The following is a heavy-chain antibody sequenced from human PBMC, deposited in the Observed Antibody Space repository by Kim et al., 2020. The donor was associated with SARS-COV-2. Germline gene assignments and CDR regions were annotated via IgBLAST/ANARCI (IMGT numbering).Heavy chain of an antibody. Sequence: SLRLSCAASGFTFSSYGMHWVRQAPGKGLEWVAVISYDGSNKYYADSVKGRFTISRDNSKNTLYLQMNSLRAEDTAVYYCAKDQVPAQMSPFDYWGQGT. CDR2: ISYDGSNK. D-gene: IGHD2-2*01. V-gene: IGHV3-30*18. J-gene: IGHJ4*02. CDR3: AKDQVPAQMSPFDY. CDR1: GFTFSSYG.